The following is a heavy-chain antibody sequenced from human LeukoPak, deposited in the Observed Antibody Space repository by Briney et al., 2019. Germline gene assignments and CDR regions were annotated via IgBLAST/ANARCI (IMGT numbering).Heavy chain of an antibody. V-gene: IGHV1-69*13. J-gene: IGHJ4*02. CDR3: ATGERGSGWYLTAEHYFDY. Sequence: GASVKVSCKASGGTFSSYAISWVRQAPGQGLEWMGGIIPIFGTANYAQKFQGRVTITADESTSTAYMELSSLRSEDTAAYYCATGERGSGWYLTAEHYFDYWGQGTLVTVSS. D-gene: IGHD6-19*01. CDR1: GGTFSSYA. CDR2: IIPIFGTA.